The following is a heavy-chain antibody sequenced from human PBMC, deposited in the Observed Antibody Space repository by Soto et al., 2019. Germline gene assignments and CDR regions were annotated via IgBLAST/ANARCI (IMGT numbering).Heavy chain of an antibody. Sequence: SVKVSCKASGDTFRNYALSWVRQAPGQGLEWMGGIIPIYGTTNYAQKFQDRVTITADTSTSTADMELSSLRSEDTAVNYCASDLGGRRDGRCLYHWIDYWGQGTLVTVSS. V-gene: IGHV1-69*06. CDR3: ASDLGGRRDGRCLYHWIDY. J-gene: IGHJ4*02. D-gene: IGHD3-16*01. CDR1: GDTFRNYA. CDR2: IIPIYGTT.